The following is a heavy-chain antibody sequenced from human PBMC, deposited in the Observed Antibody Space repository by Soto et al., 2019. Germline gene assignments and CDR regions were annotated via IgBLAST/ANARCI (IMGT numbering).Heavy chain of an antibody. CDR2: IYYSGST. CDR3: ARGIPGAGHEGYWYFDL. J-gene: IGHJ2*01. D-gene: IGHD6-19*01. Sequence: QVQLQESGPGLVKPSQTLSLTCTVSGGSISSGGYYWSWIRQHPGKGLEWIGYIYYSGSTYYNPSLKSRVTIEVATSKNQFSVQLSAVTAADTAVYYCARGIPGAGHEGYWYFDLWGRGTLVTVSS. V-gene: IGHV4-31*03. CDR1: GGSISSGGYY.